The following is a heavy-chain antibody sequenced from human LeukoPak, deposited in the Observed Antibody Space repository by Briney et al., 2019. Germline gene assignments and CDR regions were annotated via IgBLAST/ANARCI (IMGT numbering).Heavy chain of an antibody. J-gene: IGHJ6*02. CDR2: ISYDGSNK. Sequence: PGRSLRLSCVASGFTFSSYGMHWVRQAPGKGLEWVAVISYDGSNKYYADSVKGRFTISRDNSKNTLYLQMNSLRAEDTAVYYCAKEQKLLSPDYYYGMDVWGQGTTVTVPS. D-gene: IGHD2-2*01. CDR3: AKEQKLLSPDYYYGMDV. CDR1: GFTFSSYG. V-gene: IGHV3-30*18.